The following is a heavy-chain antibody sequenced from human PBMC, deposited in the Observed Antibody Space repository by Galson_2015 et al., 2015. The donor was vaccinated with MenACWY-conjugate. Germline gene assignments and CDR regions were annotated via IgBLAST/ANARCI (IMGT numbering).Heavy chain of an antibody. Sequence: SLRLSCAASGFIFNTYWMHWVRQAPGKGLVWFSRITPGGSSTPYADSVNDLFTISRDNAKNTLYLQMNSLRPEDTAVFYCAKSRGASFYFDSWGQGTLVTVSS. CDR2: ITPGGSST. CDR3: AKSRGASFYFDS. V-gene: IGHV3-74*01. CDR1: GFIFNTYW. D-gene: IGHD1-26*01. J-gene: IGHJ4*02.